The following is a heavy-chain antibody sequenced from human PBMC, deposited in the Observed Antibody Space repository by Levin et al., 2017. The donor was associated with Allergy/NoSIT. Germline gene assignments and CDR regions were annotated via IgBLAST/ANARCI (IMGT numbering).Heavy chain of an antibody. CDR1: SASISSYY. Sequence: SCTVSSASISSYYWSWIRQPPGKGLEWIGYVFYSRTTSYNPSLKSRVTMSVDTSKNQFSLRLSSVTAADTAVYYCATSSSGNYYHLDSWGQGTLVTVSS. CDR2: VFYSRTT. D-gene: IGHD3-22*01. J-gene: IGHJ4*02. CDR3: ATSSSGNYYHLDS. V-gene: IGHV4-59*08.